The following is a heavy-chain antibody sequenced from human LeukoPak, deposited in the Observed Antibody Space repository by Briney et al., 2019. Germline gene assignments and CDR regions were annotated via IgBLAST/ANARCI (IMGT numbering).Heavy chain of an antibody. J-gene: IGHJ4*02. CDR2: INWNGGST. Sequence: GGSLRLSCAASGFTFDDYGMSWVRQAPGKGLEWVSSINWNGGSTGYADSVKGRFTISRDNAKNSLYLQMNSLRVEDTALYYCARDTSGTIDYWGQGTLVTVSS. V-gene: IGHV3-20*04. CDR3: ARDTSGTIDY. D-gene: IGHD1-26*01. CDR1: GFTFDDYG.